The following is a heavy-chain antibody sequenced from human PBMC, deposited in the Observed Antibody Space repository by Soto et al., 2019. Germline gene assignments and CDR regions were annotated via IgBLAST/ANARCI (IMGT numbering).Heavy chain of an antibody. CDR1: GYAFTSYA. CDR2: INAGNGNT. D-gene: IGHD3-22*01. Sequence: ASVKVSCKASGYAFTSYAMHWVRQAPGQRLEWMGWINAGNGNTKYSQKFQGRVTITRDTSASTAYMELSSLRSEDTAVHYCARATDYYDSSGSGWGQGTLVTVSS. J-gene: IGHJ4*02. V-gene: IGHV1-3*01. CDR3: ARATDYYDSSGSG.